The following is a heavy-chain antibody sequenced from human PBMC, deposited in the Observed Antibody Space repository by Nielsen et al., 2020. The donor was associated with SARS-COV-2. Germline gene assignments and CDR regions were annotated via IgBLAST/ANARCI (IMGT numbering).Heavy chain of an antibody. CDR2: INEDGGDK. V-gene: IGHV3-7*01. D-gene: IGHD6-25*01. CDR3: ARDPAALDL. J-gene: IGHJ2*01. Sequence: GESLKISCEVSGFMFSNYWMTWVRQAPGKGLEWVANINEDGGDKYYVDSVKGRFTISRDNAKNSLYLQMDSLGVDDTAVYYCARDPAALDLWGPGTLVTVSS. CDR1: GFMFSNYW.